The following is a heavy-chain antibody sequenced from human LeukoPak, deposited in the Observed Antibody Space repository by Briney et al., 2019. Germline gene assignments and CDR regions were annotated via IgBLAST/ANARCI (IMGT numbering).Heavy chain of an antibody. CDR2: MNPNSGVT. J-gene: IGHJ4*01. D-gene: IGHD3-10*01. CDR1: GYTFTFNY. CDR3: ARNYYGSGHYYYPGGY. Sequence: GASVTVSFKPSGYTFTFNYLHWVRQAPGQGLEWVGWMNPNSGVTVYAQNFQGRVTMTRDTSIKTVYMELSRLSSDDTAVYFCARNYYGSGHYYYPGGYWGRGTLVTVSS. V-gene: IGHV1-2*02.